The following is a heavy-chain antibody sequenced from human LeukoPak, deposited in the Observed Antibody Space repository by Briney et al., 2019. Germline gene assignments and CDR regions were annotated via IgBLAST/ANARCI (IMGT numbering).Heavy chain of an antibody. V-gene: IGHV3-48*03. CDR2: ISSSGRII. CDR3: ASGDDDSSGYYYSFGY. CDR1: EFTFSSYE. J-gene: IGHJ4*02. D-gene: IGHD3-22*01. Sequence: GGSLRLSCAASEFTFSSYEMNRVRQAPGKGLEWVSYISSSGRIISYADSVKGRFTISRDNAKTSLYLQMNSLRAEDTAVYYCASGDDDSSGYYYSFGYWGQGTLVTVSS.